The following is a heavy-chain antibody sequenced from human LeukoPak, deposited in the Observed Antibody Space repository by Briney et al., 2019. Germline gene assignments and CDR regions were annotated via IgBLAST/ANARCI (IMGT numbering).Heavy chain of an antibody. J-gene: IGHJ4*02. V-gene: IGHV4-4*07. CDR3: ASTRKWELLGYFDY. CDR1: GGSISSYY. Sequence: SETLSLTCTVSGGSISSYYWSWIRQPAGKGLEWIGRIHTSGSTNYNPSLKSRVTMSVDTSKNQFSLKLSSVTAADTAVYYCASTRKWELLGYFDYWGQGTLVTVSS. D-gene: IGHD1-26*01. CDR2: IHTSGST.